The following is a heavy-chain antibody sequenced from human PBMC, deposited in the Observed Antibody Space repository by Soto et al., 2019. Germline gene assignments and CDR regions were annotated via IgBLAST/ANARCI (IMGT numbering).Heavy chain of an antibody. CDR1: GYTFTSYG. CDR2: ISAYNGNT. Sequence: ASVKVSCKASGYTFTSYGISWVRQAPGQGLEWMGWISAYNGNTNYAQKLQGRVTMTTDTSTSTAYMELRSLRSDDTAVYYCARGREQLVSYYYGMDVWAQGTTDTGSS. CDR3: ARGREQLVSYYYGMDV. J-gene: IGHJ6*02. V-gene: IGHV1-18*01. D-gene: IGHD6-6*01.